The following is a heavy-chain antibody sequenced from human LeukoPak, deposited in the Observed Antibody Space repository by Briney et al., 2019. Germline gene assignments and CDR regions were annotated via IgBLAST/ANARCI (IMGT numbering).Heavy chain of an antibody. CDR2: IYYLGNT. D-gene: IGHD2-2*01. CDR1: GGSISSGDYY. V-gene: IGHV4-30-4*08. J-gene: IGHJ4*02. Sequence: SETLSLTCTVSGGSISSGDYYWSWIRQPPGKGLEWIGYIYYLGNTYYSPSLKNRVTISVDKSKNRFSLKLRSVTAADTVVYYCARGAHCSSTSCYLDYWGQGTLVTVSS. CDR3: ARGAHCSSTSCYLDY.